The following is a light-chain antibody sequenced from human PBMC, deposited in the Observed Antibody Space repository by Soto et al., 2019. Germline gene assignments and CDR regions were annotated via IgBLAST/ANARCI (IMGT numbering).Light chain of an antibody. CDR1: QSVLYSPNNKNY. V-gene: IGKV4-1*01. CDR2: WAS. CDR3: QQYYTNSWS. J-gene: IGKJ1*01. Sequence: DIVMTQSPDSLAVSLGERATINCKSSQSVLYSPNNKNYLAWYQHKPGQPPKMLIYWASIRESGVPDRFSGSGSGTDFTLTIGSLQSEDVAVYYCQQYYTNSWSFGQGTKV.